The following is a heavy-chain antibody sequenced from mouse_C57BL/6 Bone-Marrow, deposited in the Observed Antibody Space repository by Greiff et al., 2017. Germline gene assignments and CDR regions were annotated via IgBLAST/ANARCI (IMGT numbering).Heavy chain of an antibody. D-gene: IGHD6-1*01. CDR2: IYPGDGDT. V-gene: IGHV1-82*01. CDR3: ARSAGPNDYFDY. J-gene: IGHJ2*01. CDR1: GYAFSSSW. Sequence: VQVVESGPELVKPGASVKISCKASGYAFSSSWMNWVKQRPGKGLEWIGRIYPGDGDTNYNGKFKGKATLTADKSSSTAYMQLSSLTSEDSAVYFCARSAGPNDYFDYWGQGTTLTVSS.